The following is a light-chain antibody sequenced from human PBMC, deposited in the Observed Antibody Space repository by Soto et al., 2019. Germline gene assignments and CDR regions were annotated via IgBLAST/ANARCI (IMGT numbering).Light chain of an antibody. CDR2: LETSGSY. V-gene: IGLV4-60*02. J-gene: IGLJ2*01. CDR3: ETWDINTPVV. CDR1: SGHTTYI. Sequence: QPVLTQSSSASASLGSSVKLTGTLSSGHTTYIIAWHQQQPGKAPRYLMKLETSGSYNKGSGVPDRFSGSSSGADRYLTISSLQFEDEADYYCETWDINTPVVFGGGTKLTVL.